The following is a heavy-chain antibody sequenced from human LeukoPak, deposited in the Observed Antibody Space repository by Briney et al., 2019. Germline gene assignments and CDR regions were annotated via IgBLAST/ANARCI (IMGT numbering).Heavy chain of an antibody. D-gene: IGHD1-26*01. CDR3: AKDSGTYWVDYYYMDV. CDR2: ISSSSSYI. V-gene: IGHV3-11*06. Sequence: GGSLRLSCAASGFTFSDYYMSWIRQAPGKGLEWVSYISSSSSYIYYADSVKGRFTISRDNAKNSLYLQMNSLRAEDTAVYYCAKDSGTYWVDYYYMDVWGRGTTVTVSS. CDR1: GFTFSDYY. J-gene: IGHJ6*03.